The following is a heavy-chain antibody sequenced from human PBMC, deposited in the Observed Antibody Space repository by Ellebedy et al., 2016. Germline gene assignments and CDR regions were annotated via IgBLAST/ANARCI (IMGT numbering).Heavy chain of an antibody. V-gene: IGHV3-23*01. CDR2: ISADSDNT. CDR3: RQGHYADY. CDR1: GLSFNTFF. Sequence: GESLKISCAASGLSFNTFFMSWVRQAPGKGLEWVSTISADSDNTRFADSVKGRFSVSRDNSRNTVYLRMSNLRVEDTALYYCRQGHYADYWGQGTLVTVSS. J-gene: IGHJ4*02.